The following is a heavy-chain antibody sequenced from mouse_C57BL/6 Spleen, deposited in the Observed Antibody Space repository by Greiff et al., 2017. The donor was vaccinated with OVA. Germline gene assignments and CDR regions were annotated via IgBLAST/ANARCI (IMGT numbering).Heavy chain of an antibody. V-gene: IGHV1-5*01. CDR2: IYPGNSDT. D-gene: IGHD2-4*01. CDR3: TRSYYDYDGAMDY. Sequence: VQLMQSGTVLARPGASVKMSCKASGYTFTSYWMNWVKQRPGQGLEWIGAIYPGNSDTSYNQKFKGKAKLTAVTSASTAYMELSSLTNEDSAVYYCTRSYYDYDGAMDYWGQGTSVTVAS. CDR1: GYTFTSYW. J-gene: IGHJ4*01.